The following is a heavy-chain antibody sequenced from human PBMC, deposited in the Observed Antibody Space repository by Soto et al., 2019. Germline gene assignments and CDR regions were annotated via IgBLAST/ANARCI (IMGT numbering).Heavy chain of an antibody. CDR2: IYPADSET. CDR1: GYSFSSYW. J-gene: IGHJ6*02. Sequence: GESLKISCKGSGYSFSSYWIGWVRQMPGKGLEWMGIIYPADSETRYSPSFQGQVTISADWSISTAYLQWSSLTASDTAMYYCARLSDGYDSDYYYGMDVWGQGTTVTVSS. V-gene: IGHV5-51*01. D-gene: IGHD5-12*01. CDR3: ARLSDGYDSDYYYGMDV.